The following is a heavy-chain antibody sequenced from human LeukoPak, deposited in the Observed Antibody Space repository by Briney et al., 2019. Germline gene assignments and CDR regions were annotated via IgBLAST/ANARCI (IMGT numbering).Heavy chain of an antibody. CDR3: ARAAYSYGSYYFDY. D-gene: IGHD5-18*01. CDR2: IYYSGST. Sequence: PSETLSLTCAVSGGSISSGGYSWSWIRQPPGKGLEWIGYIYYSGSTYYNPSLKSRVTISVDTSKNQFSLKLSSVTAADTAVYYCARAAYSYGSYYFDYWGQGTLVTVSS. J-gene: IGHJ4*02. V-gene: IGHV4-30-4*07. CDR1: GGSISSGGYS.